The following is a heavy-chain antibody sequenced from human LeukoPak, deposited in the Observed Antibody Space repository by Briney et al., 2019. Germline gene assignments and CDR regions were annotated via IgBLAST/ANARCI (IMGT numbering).Heavy chain of an antibody. D-gene: IGHD3-22*01. Sequence: GASVRVSCKASGGSLSNFAINWVRQAPGQGLEWLGAIVPMLRAPNPAQKFEGRVAISTDESTNTVYMELSGLRSEDTAVYYCARGVGDYYDGSGYWDLASWGQGTLVIVSS. J-gene: IGHJ4*02. CDR2: IVPMLRAP. V-gene: IGHV1-69*05. CDR1: GGSLSNFA. CDR3: ARGVGDYYDGSGYWDLAS.